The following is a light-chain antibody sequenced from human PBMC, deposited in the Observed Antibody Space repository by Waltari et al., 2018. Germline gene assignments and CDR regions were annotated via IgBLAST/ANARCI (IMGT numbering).Light chain of an antibody. CDR1: SPNIGNNF. CDR2: RNN. Sequence: QSVVTQPPSASGTPGQRVTISCSGSSPNIGNNFVYWYQQSPGTAPKLLIYRNNQRPSGVPDRFSGSNSGTSASLAISGLRSEDESDYYCATWDDSLRGWVFGGGTKLTVL. V-gene: IGLV1-47*01. CDR3: ATWDDSLRGWV. J-gene: IGLJ3*02.